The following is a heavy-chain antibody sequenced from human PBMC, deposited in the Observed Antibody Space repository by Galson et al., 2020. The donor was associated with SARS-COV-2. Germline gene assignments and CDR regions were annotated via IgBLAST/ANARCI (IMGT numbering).Heavy chain of an antibody. V-gene: IGHV3-21*01. J-gene: IGHJ4*02. Sequence: GGSLRLSCAASGFTFSSYSLNWVRPAPGKGLEWVSSISSSSSYIYYADSVKGRLTISRDNAKNSLYLQMNSLRAEDTAVYYCASPRGYSYGPFDYWGQGTLVTVSS. CDR3: ASPRGYSYGPFDY. CDR2: ISSSSSYI. D-gene: IGHD5-18*01. CDR1: GFTFSSYS.